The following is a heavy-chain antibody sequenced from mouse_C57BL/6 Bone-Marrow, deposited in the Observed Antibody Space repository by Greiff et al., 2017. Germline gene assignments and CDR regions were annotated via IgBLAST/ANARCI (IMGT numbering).Heavy chain of an antibody. CDR3: TRWCNPYFYY. D-gene: IGHD1-1*02. CDR1: GYTFTDYE. CDR2: IDPETSGT. V-gene: IGHV1-15*01. Sequence: VQLQQSGAELVRPGASVTLSCKASGYTFTDYEMHWVKQTPVHGLEWIGAIDPETSGTAYNQKFKGKAILTAATSSSTAYMELRSLTYEDSSVYYCTRWCNPYFYYWGQGTTLTVSS. J-gene: IGHJ2*01.